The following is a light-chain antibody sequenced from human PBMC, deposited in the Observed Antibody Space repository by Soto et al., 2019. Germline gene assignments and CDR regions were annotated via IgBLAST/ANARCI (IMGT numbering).Light chain of an antibody. CDR3: SSYTSRSTLV. CDR2: DVN. J-gene: IGLJ2*01. CDR1: SSDVGGYNY. Sequence: QSVLTQPASVSGSPGQSITISCTGTSSDVGGYNYVSWYRQHPGKAPKLMIYDVNNRPSGVSNRFSGSKSGNTASLTISGLQADDEPDYYCSSYTSRSTLVFGGGTKVTIL. V-gene: IGLV2-14*03.